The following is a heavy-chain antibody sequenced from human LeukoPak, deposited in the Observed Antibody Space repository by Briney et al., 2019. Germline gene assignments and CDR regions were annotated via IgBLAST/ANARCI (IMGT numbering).Heavy chain of an antibody. CDR1: GFTVSSNY. V-gene: IGHV3-66*01. CDR3: GSFFGDYEGAIDY. Sequence: GGSLRLSCAASGFTVSSNYMSWVRQAPGKGLEWVSVIYSGGSTYYADSVKGRFTISRDNSKNTLYLQMNSLRAEDTAVYYWGSFFGDYEGAIDYWGQGPLVTVS. D-gene: IGHD2-21*01. CDR2: IYSGGST. J-gene: IGHJ4*02.